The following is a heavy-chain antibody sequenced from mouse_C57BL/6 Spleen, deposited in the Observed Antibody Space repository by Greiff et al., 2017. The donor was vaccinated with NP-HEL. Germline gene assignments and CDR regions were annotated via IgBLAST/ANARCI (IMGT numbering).Heavy chain of an antibody. Sequence: EVQLQQSGPVLVKPGASVKMSCKASGYTFTDYYMNWVKQSHGKSLEWIGVINPYNGGTSYNQKFKGKATLTVDKSSSTAYMELNSLTSEDSAVYYCASFYDYDGAWFAYWGQGTLVTVSA. V-gene: IGHV1-19*01. J-gene: IGHJ3*01. CDR1: GYTFTDYY. D-gene: IGHD2-4*01. CDR2: INPYNGGT. CDR3: ASFYDYDGAWFAY.